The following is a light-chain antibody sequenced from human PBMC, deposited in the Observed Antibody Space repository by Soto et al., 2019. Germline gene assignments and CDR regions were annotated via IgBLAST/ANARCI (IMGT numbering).Light chain of an antibody. CDR1: QDVSNY. V-gene: IGKV1-33*01. CDR2: DAS. CDR3: QHYDNRLPFT. Sequence: DIQMTQSPSSLSASVGDRVTITCQASQDVSNYLNWYQQKPGKAPKLLIYDASNLETGVPSRFSGSGSGTDFTFTISSLQPEDIATYYCQHYDNRLPFTFGPGTKVDIK. J-gene: IGKJ3*01.